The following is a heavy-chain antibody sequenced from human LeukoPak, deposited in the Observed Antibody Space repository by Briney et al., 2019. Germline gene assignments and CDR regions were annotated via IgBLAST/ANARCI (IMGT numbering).Heavy chain of an antibody. J-gene: IGHJ6*03. D-gene: IGHD2-8*02. CDR3: ASGTGLAYSYYYLDV. V-gene: IGHV3-48*03. Sequence: GGSLRLSCAASGFTFSSYEMNWVRQARGKGVEWVSYIDFTGSTIQYADCVEGRFTISRDKTNNSVYLQMNSLRAEDTAVYYCASGTGLAYSYYYLDVWGKGTTVTISS. CDR1: GFTFSSYE. CDR2: IDFTGSTI.